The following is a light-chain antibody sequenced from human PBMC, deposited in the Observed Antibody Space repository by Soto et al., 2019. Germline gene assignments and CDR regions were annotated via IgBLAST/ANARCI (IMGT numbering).Light chain of an antibody. CDR3: MQSIQPPFT. V-gene: IGKV2D-29*01. Sequence: DIVKTQTPLSLSVTPRQPASISCKSSQSLLHSDGRTYFYWYLQRPGQPPQLLIYEVSKRFSGVPERVSGSGSGTDFTLRISRVEAEDVGVYYCMQSIQPPFTFGGGTKVEIK. CDR1: QSLLHSDGRTY. CDR2: EVS. J-gene: IGKJ4*01.